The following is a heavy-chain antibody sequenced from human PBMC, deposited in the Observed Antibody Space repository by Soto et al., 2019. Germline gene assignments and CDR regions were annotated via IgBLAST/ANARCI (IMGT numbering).Heavy chain of an antibody. V-gene: IGHV1-69*01. D-gene: IGHD2-21*01. J-gene: IGHJ2*01. CDR3: ARPFQSLPGGWDFDL. CDR1: VGTFSSYS. Sequence: QVQLVQSGAEVKKPGSSVKVSCKASVGTFSSYSINWVRQAPGQGLEWMGGIIPIFGTANYAQKFQGKGTLTADESTSTAHMELSSLSNVDTAVYYGARPFQSLPGGWDFDLWGRGTLVTVSS. CDR2: IIPIFGTA.